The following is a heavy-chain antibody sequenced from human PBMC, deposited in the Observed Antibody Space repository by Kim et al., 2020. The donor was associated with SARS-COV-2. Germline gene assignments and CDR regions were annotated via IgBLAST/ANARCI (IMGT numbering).Heavy chain of an antibody. CDR3: ARGRVVRGVIITN. D-gene: IGHD3-10*01. Sequence: SETLSLTCAVYGGSFSGYYWSWIRQPPGKGLEWIGEINHSGSTNYNPSLKSRVTISVDTSKNQFSLKLSSVTAADTAVYYCARGRVVRGVIITNWGQGTLVTVSS. CDR2: INHSGST. CDR1: GGSFSGYY. V-gene: IGHV4-34*01. J-gene: IGHJ4*02.